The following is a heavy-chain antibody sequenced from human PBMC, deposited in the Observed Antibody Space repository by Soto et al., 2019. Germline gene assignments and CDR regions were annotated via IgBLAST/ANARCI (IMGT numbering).Heavy chain of an antibody. J-gene: IGHJ3*01. CDR2: ISNDGSDK. CDR3: AKDQGIAASHGID. Sequence: ESGGGVVPPGRSLRLSCAASGFTFNNYGMHWVRQAPGKGLEWVAVISNDGSDKYYADSVKGRLTLSRDNSKNTVYLQMNSLRAEDTAVYYCAKDQGIAASHGIDWGQGTMVTVSS. V-gene: IGHV3-30*18. CDR1: GFTFNNYG. D-gene: IGHD6-13*01.